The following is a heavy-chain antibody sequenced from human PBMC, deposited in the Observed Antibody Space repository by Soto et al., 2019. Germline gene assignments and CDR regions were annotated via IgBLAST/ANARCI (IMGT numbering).Heavy chain of an antibody. Sequence: QLQLQESGSGLVKPSQTLSLTCAVSGGSISSGGYSWSWIRQPPGKGLEWIGYIYHSGSTYYNPSLKSRVTISVDRSKNQFALKLSSVTSADTAVYYCAAEGGLPRYSWGQGTLVTFSS. D-gene: IGHD5-12*01. J-gene: IGHJ4*02. CDR3: AAEGGLPRYS. V-gene: IGHV4-30-2*01. CDR2: IYHSGST. CDR1: GGSISSGGYS.